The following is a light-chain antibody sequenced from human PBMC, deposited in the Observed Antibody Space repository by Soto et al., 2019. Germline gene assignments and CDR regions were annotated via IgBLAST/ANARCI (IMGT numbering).Light chain of an antibody. CDR1: SSNIGSNY. V-gene: IGLV1-47*02. CDR3: AAWDDSLSGRV. J-gene: IGLJ3*02. Sequence: QSVLTQPPSASGTPGQRVTISCSGSSSNIGSNYVYWYQQLPGTAPKLLIYSNNQRPSVVPDRFSGSNSGTSASLAISGLRSEDEADYYCAAWDDSLSGRVFGGGTQLTVL. CDR2: SNN.